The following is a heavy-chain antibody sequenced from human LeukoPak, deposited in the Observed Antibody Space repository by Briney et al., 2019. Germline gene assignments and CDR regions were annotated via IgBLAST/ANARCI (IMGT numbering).Heavy chain of an antibody. CDR1: GFTFSTYS. J-gene: IGHJ3*02. D-gene: IGHD5-24*01. CDR2: ISSTTSNTI. CDR3: AREMAKSDAGDAFDI. Sequence: PGGSLRLSCVASGFTFSTYSMNWVRQAPGKGLEWVSYISSTTSNTIYYADSVRGRFTISRGNAKNSLHLQMNSLRAEDTAVYYCAREMAKSDAGDAFDIWGQGALVTVSS. V-gene: IGHV3-48*04.